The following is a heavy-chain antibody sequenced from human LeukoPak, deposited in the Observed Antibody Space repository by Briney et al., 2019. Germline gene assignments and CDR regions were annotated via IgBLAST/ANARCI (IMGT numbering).Heavy chain of an antibody. CDR2: IYYSGST. CDR3: ASTVNTTYYYYYGMDV. CDR1: GGSISSSSYY. J-gene: IGHJ6*02. V-gene: IGHV4-39*01. D-gene: IGHD4-17*01. Sequence: SETLSLTCTVSGGSISSSSYYWGWIRQPPGKGLEWIGSIYYSGSTYYNPSLKSRVTISVDTSKNQFSLKLSSVTAADTAVCYCASTVNTTYYYYYGMDVWGQGTTVTVSS.